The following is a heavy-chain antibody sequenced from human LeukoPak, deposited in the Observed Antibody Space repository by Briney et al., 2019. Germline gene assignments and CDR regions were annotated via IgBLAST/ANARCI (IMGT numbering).Heavy chain of an antibody. CDR2: INHSGST. D-gene: IGHD6-13*01. V-gene: IGHV4-34*01. CDR1: GASFSGYY. CDR3: ARIGQQLIDY. Sequence: PSETLCLTCAVYGASFSGYYWSWIRQPPGKGLEWIGEINHSGSTNYNPSLKSRVTISVDTSKNQFSLKLSSVTAADTAVYYCARIGQQLIDYWGQGTLVTVSS. J-gene: IGHJ4*02.